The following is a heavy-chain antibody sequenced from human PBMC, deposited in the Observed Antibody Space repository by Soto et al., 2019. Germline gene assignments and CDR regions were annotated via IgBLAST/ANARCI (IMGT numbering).Heavy chain of an antibody. V-gene: IGHV1-46*01. D-gene: IGHD3-10*01. CDR3: ARDLALTHTNRPYYGSGSYSSHLLDY. CDR2: INPSGGST. Sequence: ASVKVSCKASGYTFTSYYMHWVRQAPGQGLEWMGIINPSGGSTSYAQKFQGRVTMTRDTSTSTVYMELSSLRSEDTAVYYCARDLALTHTNRPYYGSGSYSSHLLDYWGQGTLVTVSS. J-gene: IGHJ4*02. CDR1: GYTFTSYY.